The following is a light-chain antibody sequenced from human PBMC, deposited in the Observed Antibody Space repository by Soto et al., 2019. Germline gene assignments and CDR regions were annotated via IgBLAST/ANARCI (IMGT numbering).Light chain of an antibody. J-gene: IGLJ1*01. CDR2: GNT. Sequence: QSVLTQPPSVSGAPGQRVTISCTGSSSNIGAGYDVHWYQQFPGTAPKLLIYGNTNRPSGVPDRFSGSKSGTSASLAITGLQAEDEADYYCSSYTSSTDYVFGTGTKVTVL. V-gene: IGLV1-40*01. CDR1: SSNIGAGYD. CDR3: SSYTSSTDYV.